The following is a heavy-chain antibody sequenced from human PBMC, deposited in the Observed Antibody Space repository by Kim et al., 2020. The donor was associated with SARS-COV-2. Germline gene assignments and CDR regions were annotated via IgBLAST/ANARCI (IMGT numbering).Heavy chain of an antibody. CDR1: GYTFTSYA. V-gene: IGHV7-4-1*02. J-gene: IGHJ6*02. CDR2: INTNTGNP. Sequence: ASVKVSCKASGYTFTSYAMNWVRQAPGQGLEWMGWINTNTGNPTYAQGFTGRFVFSLDTSVSTAYLQISSLKAEDTAVYYCASPRLQLPVGIFYYYGMDVWGQGTTVTVSS. D-gene: IGHD5-12*01. CDR3: ASPRLQLPVGIFYYYGMDV.